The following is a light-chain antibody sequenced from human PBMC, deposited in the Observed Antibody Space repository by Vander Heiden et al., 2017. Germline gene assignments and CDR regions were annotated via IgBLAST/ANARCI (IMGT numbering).Light chain of an antibody. CDR2: GAS. J-gene: IGKJ2*01. Sequence: DIVLTQSPGTLSLSRGEAATLSCRTSQSVTTSYLAWYQQQPGQAPRLLIYGASSRATGIPDRFSGSGSGTDFTLTISRLEPEDFAVYYCQQYHTSPPYTFGQGTKLEIK. CDR1: QSVTTSY. V-gene: IGKV3-20*01. CDR3: QQYHTSPPYT.